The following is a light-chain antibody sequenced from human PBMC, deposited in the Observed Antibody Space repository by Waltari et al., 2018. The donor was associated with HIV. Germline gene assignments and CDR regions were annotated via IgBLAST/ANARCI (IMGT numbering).Light chain of an antibody. CDR3: QKRRKWTIT. CDR1: QSVSSY. Sequence: EIVLTQSPATLSLSPGERATLSCRASQSVSSYLAWYQQKPGQAPRLLIYDASNRATGIPARFSGSGSGTELNITISSLEPEDFAVYYCQKRRKWTITFGQGTRMEIK. CDR2: DAS. V-gene: IGKV3-11*01. J-gene: IGKJ5*01.